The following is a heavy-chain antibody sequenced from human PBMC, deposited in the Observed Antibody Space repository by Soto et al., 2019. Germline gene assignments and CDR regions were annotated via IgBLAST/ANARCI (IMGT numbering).Heavy chain of an antibody. V-gene: IGHV6-1*01. CDR1: GDSVSSNSAA. D-gene: IGHD6-13*01. J-gene: IGHJ6*02. CDR2: TYYRSKWYN. Sequence: SQTLSLTCAISGDSVSSNSAAWNWIRQSSSRGLEWLGRTYYRSKWYNDYAVSVKSRITINPDTSKNQFSLQLNSVTPEDSAVYYCARARGSSWYQDYFYYGMDVWGQGTTGTVSS. CDR3: ARARGSSWYQDYFYYGMDV.